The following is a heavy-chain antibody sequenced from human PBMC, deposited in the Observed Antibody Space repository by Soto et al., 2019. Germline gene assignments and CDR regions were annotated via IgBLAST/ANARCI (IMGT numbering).Heavy chain of an antibody. J-gene: IGHJ4*02. CDR2: IYSGGST. CDR3: ARAKAARRGYAY. V-gene: IGHV3-53*02. D-gene: IGHD6-6*01. CDR1: GFTVSSNY. Sequence: EVQLVETGGGLIQPGGSLRLSCAASGFTVSSNYMSWVRQAPGKGLEWVSVIYSGGSTYYADSVKGRFTISRDNSKNTLYLHMNSLRAEDTAVYYCARAKAARRGYAYWGQGTLVTVSS.